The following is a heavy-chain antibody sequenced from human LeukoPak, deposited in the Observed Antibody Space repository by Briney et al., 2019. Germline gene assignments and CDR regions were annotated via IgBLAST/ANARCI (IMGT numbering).Heavy chain of an antibody. CDR1: GGSISSYY. CDR2: IYYSGST. Sequence: PSETLSLTCTVSGGSISSYYWSWIQQPPGKGLEWIGYIYYSGSTNYNPSLKSRVTISVDTSKNQFSLKLSSVTAADTAVYYCARDLPGEPFDYWGQGTLVTVSS. CDR3: ARDLPGEPFDY. V-gene: IGHV4-59*01. J-gene: IGHJ4*02. D-gene: IGHD7-27*01.